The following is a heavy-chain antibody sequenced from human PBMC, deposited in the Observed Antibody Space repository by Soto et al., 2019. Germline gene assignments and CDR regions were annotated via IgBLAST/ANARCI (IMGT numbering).Heavy chain of an antibody. CDR3: ARIHIVVVPAANYYYYYGMDV. CDR1: GGSIRSGGHY. CDR2: IYYSGST. J-gene: IGHJ6*02. V-gene: IGHV4-31*03. D-gene: IGHD2-2*01. Sequence: SETLSLTCTVSGGSIRSGGHYWSWIRQHPGKGLEWIGYIYYSGSTYYNPSLKSRVTISVDTSKNQFSLKLSSVTAADTAVYYCARIHIVVVPAANYYYYYGMDVWGQGTTVTVSS.